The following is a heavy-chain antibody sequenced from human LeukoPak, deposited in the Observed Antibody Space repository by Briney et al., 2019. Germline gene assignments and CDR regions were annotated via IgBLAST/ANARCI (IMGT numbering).Heavy chain of an antibody. D-gene: IGHD2-21*02. CDR3: ARGVEAYCGGDCPPDAFDI. CDR2: ISSSSSTI. Sequence: PGGSLRLSCAASGFTFSSYSMNWVRQAPGKGLEWVSYISSSSSTIYYADSVKGRFTISRDNAKNSLYLQMNSLRAEDTAVYYCARGVEAYCGGDCPPDAFDIWGQGTMVTVSS. J-gene: IGHJ3*02. V-gene: IGHV3-48*04. CDR1: GFTFSSYS.